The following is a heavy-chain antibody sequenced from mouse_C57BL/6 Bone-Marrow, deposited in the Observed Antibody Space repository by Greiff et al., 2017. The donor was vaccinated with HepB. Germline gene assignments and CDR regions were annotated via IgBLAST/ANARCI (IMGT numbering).Heavy chain of an antibody. Sequence: QVQLQQSGPGLVAPSQRLSITCTVSGFSLTSYAISWVRQPPGKGLEWLGVIWTGGGTNYNSALKSRLSISKDNSKSQVFLKMNSLQTDDTARYYCARNRLYGSSSYYYAMDYWGQGTSVTVSS. V-gene: IGHV2-9-1*01. CDR3: ARNRLYGSSSYYYAMDY. CDR1: GFSLTSYA. CDR2: IWTGGGT. J-gene: IGHJ4*01. D-gene: IGHD1-1*01.